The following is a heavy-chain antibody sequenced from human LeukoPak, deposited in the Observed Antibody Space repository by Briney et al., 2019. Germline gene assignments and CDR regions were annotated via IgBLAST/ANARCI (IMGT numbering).Heavy chain of an antibody. CDR2: ISWNSGSI. D-gene: IGHD6-19*01. CDR1: GFTFSSYS. CDR3: AKAPNAGAVAGYEYFQH. J-gene: IGHJ1*01. V-gene: IGHV3-9*01. Sequence: GGSLRLSCAASGFTFSSYSMTWVRQAPGKGLEWVSGISWNSGSIGYADSVKGRFTISRDNAKNSLYLQMNSLRAEDTALYYCAKAPNAGAVAGYEYFQHWGQGTLVTVSS.